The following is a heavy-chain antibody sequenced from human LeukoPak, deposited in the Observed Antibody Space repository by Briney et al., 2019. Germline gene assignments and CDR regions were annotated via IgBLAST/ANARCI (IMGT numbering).Heavy chain of an antibody. J-gene: IGHJ4*02. CDR3: ARTYSSSSPDFDC. Sequence: SETLSLTCTVSGDSISSSSSYWGWIRQPPGEGLEWIGSIYYSGSTYYNTSLKSRVTISVDTSKNQFSLKLSSVTAADTAVYYCARTYSSSSPDFDCWGQGTLVTVSS. D-gene: IGHD6-6*01. V-gene: IGHV4-39*07. CDR1: GDSISSSSSY. CDR2: IYYSGST.